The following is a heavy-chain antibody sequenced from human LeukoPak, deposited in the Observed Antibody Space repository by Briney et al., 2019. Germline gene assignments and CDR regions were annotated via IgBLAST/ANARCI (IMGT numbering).Heavy chain of an antibody. CDR3: ARESGGDYRQFDY. J-gene: IGHJ4*02. Sequence: PSQTLSLTCTVSGGSISSGGYYWSWIRQHPGKGLEWTGYVYYSGSTYYNPSLKSRVTISVDTSKNQFSLKLSSVTAADTAVYYCARESGGDYRQFDYWGQGTLVTVSS. CDR2: VYYSGST. D-gene: IGHD4-17*01. V-gene: IGHV4-31*03. CDR1: GGSISSGGYY.